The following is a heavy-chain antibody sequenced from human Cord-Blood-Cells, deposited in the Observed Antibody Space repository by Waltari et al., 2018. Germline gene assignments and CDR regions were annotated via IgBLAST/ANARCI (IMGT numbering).Heavy chain of an antibody. V-gene: IGHV4-59*08. Sequence: QVQLQESGPGLVKPSETLSLTCTVSGGSISSYYWSWIRQPPGKGLEWIGYIYYSGSTNEHPPRKSRVTISGDTSKNQLSLKLSSGTAADTAVYYCARPYCSGGSCYSGWFDPWGQGTLVTVSS. CDR3: ARPYCSGGSCYSGWFDP. D-gene: IGHD2-15*01. J-gene: IGHJ5*02. CDR2: IYYSGST. CDR1: GGSISSYY.